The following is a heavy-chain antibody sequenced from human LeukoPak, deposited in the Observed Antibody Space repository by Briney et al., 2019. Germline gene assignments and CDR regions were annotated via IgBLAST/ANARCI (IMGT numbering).Heavy chain of an antibody. CDR1: GFTFSSHA. CDR2: ISGTGGST. Sequence: GVSLRLFCAASGFTFSSHAMSWVRQAPGKGLEWVSSISGTGGSTFYADSVKGRFTISRDNSKTMLYLQMNSLRAEDTAVYYCAKRSLDPWGQGTLVTVSP. CDR3: AKRSLDP. V-gene: IGHV3-23*01. J-gene: IGHJ5*02. D-gene: IGHD3-10*01.